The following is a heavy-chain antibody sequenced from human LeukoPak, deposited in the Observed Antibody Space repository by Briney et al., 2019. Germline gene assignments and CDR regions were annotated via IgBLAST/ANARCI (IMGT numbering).Heavy chain of an antibody. CDR2: IYHSGST. J-gene: IGHJ3*02. CDR1: GGSISSGGYS. V-gene: IGHV4-30-2*01. Sequence: SETLSLTCAVSGGSISSGGYSWSWIRQPPGKGLEWIGYIYHSGSTYYNPSLKSRVTISIDRSKNQFSLKLSSVTAADTAVYYCARGAYDYVWGSYVAFDIWGQGTMVTVSS. CDR3: ARGAYDYVWGSYVAFDI. D-gene: IGHD3-16*01.